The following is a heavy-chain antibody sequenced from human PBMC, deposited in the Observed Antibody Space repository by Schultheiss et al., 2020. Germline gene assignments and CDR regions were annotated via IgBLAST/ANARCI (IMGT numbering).Heavy chain of an antibody. CDR1: GFTFSSYG. CDR3: ASFRSRSSSRYYFGLDV. Sequence: GGSLRLSCAASGFTFSSYGMHWVRQAPGKGLEWVAVIWYDGSNKYYADSVKGRFTISRDNSKNTLYLQMNSLRAEDTAVYYCASFRSRSSSRYYFGLDVWGQGSTVTVSS. V-gene: IGHV3-33*01. J-gene: IGHJ6*02. CDR2: IWYDGSNK. D-gene: IGHD6-6*01.